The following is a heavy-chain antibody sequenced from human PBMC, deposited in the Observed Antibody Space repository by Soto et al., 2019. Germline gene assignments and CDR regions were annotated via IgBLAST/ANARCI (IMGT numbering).Heavy chain of an antibody. CDR2: TRNKAKGYST. J-gene: IGHJ4*02. D-gene: IGHD1-7*01. V-gene: IGHV3-72*01. CDR1: GFTLSDHY. CDR3: ARPRTGSTILDY. Sequence: GGSLRLSCAASGFTLSDHYVDWVRQAPGKGLEWVGRTRNKAKGYSTDYAASVKGRFSISRDDSKNSLYLQVNSLKTEDTAVYYCARPRTGSTILDYWGQGTLVTVSS.